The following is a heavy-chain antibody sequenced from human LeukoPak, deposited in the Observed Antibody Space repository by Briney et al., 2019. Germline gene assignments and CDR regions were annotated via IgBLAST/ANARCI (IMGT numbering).Heavy chain of an antibody. J-gene: IGHJ3*02. CDR3: ARDKDYFDSGGAFDI. V-gene: IGHV4-59*01. CDR2: IYYSGST. D-gene: IGHD3-22*01. Sequence: SETLSPTCTVSGGSISSYYWSWIRQPPGKGLELIGYIYYSGSTNYNPSLKSRVTMSVDTSKNQFSLKLSSVTAADTAVYYCARDKDYFDSGGAFDIWGQGTMVTVSS. CDR1: GGSISSYY.